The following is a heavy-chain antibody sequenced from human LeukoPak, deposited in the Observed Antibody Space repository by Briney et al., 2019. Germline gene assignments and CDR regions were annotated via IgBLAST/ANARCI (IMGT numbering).Heavy chain of an antibody. CDR2: ISGYDANT. CDR1: GYTFTSYD. J-gene: IGHJ4*02. D-gene: IGHD3-22*01. Sequence: ASVKVSCKASGYTFTSYDINWVRQATGQGLEWMGWISGYDANTNYALKLQGRVTMTTDTSTSTAYMELRSLRSDDTAVYYCARDGSPYDSSGYYYPYWGQGTLVTVSS. V-gene: IGHV1-18*01. CDR3: ARDGSPYDSSGYYYPY.